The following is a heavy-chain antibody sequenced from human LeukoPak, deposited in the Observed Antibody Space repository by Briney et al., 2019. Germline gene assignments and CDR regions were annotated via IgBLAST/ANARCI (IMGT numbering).Heavy chain of an antibody. Sequence: GGSLRLSCAASGFTFSNYWMHWVRQALGKGLEWVSVLYTGGGTDHADSAKGRFTISRDNSKNTLSLQMNSLRVEDTAIYYCTRSGYRHPYHFDSWGQGTLVTVSS. CDR1: GFTFSNYW. J-gene: IGHJ4*02. CDR3: TRSGYRHPYHFDS. D-gene: IGHD3-22*01. V-gene: IGHV3-53*01. CDR2: LYTGGGT.